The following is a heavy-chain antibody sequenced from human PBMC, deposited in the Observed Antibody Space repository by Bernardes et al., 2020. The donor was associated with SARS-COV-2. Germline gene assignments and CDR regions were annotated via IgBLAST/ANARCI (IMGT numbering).Heavy chain of an antibody. V-gene: IGHV1-18*04. CDR2: ISVFNGNI. J-gene: IGHJ6*02. CDR3: TRSGHNYFWGTHQSMDV. CDR1: GYTFTSHF. D-gene: IGHD3-16*01. Sequence: ASVKVSCKASGYTFTSHFINWVRQAPGQGLEWIGWISVFNGNINYAQKLQDRVTMTTDTSTSTAYMELKSLRSDDTAVYYCTRSGHNYFWGTHQSMDVWGQGTTVTVSS.